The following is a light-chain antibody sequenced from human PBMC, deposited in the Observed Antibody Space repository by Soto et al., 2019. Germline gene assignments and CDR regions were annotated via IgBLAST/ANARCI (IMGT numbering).Light chain of an antibody. CDR3: FLSYSNADVV. Sequence: QAVVTQEPSLTVSPGGTVTLTCGSSTGAVTSGHFPYWFQQKPGQAPRTLIYDTSNKHSWTPARFTGSLLGGKAALTLSGAQPEDEAEYYCFLSYSNADVVFGGGTKLTVL. CDR1: TGAVTSGHF. J-gene: IGLJ2*01. V-gene: IGLV7-46*01. CDR2: DTS.